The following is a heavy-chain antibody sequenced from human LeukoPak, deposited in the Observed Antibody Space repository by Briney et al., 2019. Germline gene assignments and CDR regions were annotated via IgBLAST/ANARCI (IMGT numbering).Heavy chain of an antibody. Sequence: SVYPSCKVSGYTPTSVGTSWVRPATGQVLEWMGWTSAFKGNTNYTQKLQGRVTMTRDTTISTAYMELSRLRSNATAVYYCASSRRGPCSSGSCYLFDYWGQGTLVTVSS. V-gene: IGHV1-18*01. J-gene: IGHJ4*02. CDR1: GYTPTSVG. D-gene: IGHD2-15*01. CDR2: TSAFKGNT. CDR3: ASSRRGPCSSGSCYLFDY.